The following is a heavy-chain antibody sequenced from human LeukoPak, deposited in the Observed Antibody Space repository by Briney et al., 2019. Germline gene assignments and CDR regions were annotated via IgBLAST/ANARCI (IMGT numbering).Heavy chain of an antibody. Sequence: ASVKVSCKASGGTFSSYAISWVRQAPGQGLEWMGWINPNSGGTNYAQKFQGWVTMTRDTSISTAYMELSRLRSDDTAVYYCATGYPLTGHYYGMDVWGKGTTVTASS. J-gene: IGHJ6*04. D-gene: IGHD1-14*01. V-gene: IGHV1-2*04. CDR3: ATGYPLTGHYYGMDV. CDR2: INPNSGGT. CDR1: GGTFSSYA.